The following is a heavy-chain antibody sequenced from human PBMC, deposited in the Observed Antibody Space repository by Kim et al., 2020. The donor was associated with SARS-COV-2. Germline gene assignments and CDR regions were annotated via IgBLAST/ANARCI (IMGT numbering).Heavy chain of an antibody. CDR3: ARFTGVSGSSLLDY. Sequence: YNPSLESRLSISVDTSKNQIFLKLNSVTAADTAVYSCARFTGVSGSSLLDYWGQGALVIVSS. V-gene: IGHV4-34*01. J-gene: IGHJ4*02. D-gene: IGHD1-26*01.